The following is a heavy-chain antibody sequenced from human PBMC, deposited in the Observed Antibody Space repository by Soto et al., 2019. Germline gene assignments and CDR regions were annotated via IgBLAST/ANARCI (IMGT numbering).Heavy chain of an antibody. CDR3: AMLGGWSGGSSGMDV. D-gene: IGHD6-19*01. CDR1: GIIFNDYH. Sequence: EVQLVESGGGLVQPGGFLRVSCAASGIIFNDYHMDWVRQAPGKGLEWVGRIRRKANSYTTEYAASVKGRFTISRDDSKNSLYLQMNSLKSEDTAVYYCAMLGGWSGGSSGMDVWGQGTTVTVSS. V-gene: IGHV3-72*01. CDR2: IRRKANSYTT. J-gene: IGHJ6*02.